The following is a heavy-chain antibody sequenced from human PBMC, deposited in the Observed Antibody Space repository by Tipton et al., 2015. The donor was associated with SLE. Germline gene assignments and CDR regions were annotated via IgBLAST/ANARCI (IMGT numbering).Heavy chain of an antibody. CDR1: GFTFSSYA. J-gene: IGHJ4*02. V-gene: IGHV3-23*01. CDR2: ISGGSTFR. Sequence: SLRLSCSASGFTFSSYAMSWVRQAPGKGLEWVSTISGGSTFRNYADAVKGRFTISRDDSTNTVYLQVNSLRAEDTAVYYCAKEGGDDSSGYMHYWGQGTPVTVSS. CDR3: AKEGGDDSSGYMHY. D-gene: IGHD3-22*01.